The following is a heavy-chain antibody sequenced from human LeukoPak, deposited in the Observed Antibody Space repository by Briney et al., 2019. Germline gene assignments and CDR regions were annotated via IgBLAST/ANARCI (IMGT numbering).Heavy chain of an antibody. CDR2: ISYDGSNK. CDR1: GFTFSSYG. D-gene: IGHD6-13*01. V-gene: IGHV3-30*18. J-gene: IGHJ4*02. CDR3: AKFGSSSLQTDY. Sequence: ESGGGVVQPGRSLRLSCAASGFTFSSYGMHWVRQAPGKGLEGVAVISYDGSNKYYADSVKGRFTISRDNSKNTLYLQMNSLRAEDTAVYYCAKFGSSSLQTDYWGQGTLVTVSS.